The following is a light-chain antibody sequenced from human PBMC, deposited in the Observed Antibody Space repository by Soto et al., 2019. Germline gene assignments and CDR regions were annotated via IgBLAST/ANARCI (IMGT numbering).Light chain of an antibody. V-gene: IGLV1-40*01. Sequence: QLVLTQPPSVSGAPGQRLTISCAGTSSNIGAGFDVHWYQQLPGTAPKLLIYANDDRPSGVPDRFSGSTSGTSASLAITGLQAEDAADYYCQSYDNGLLAYVFGGGTKVTVL. CDR1: SSNIGAGFD. CDR2: AND. J-gene: IGLJ2*01. CDR3: QSYDNGLLAYV.